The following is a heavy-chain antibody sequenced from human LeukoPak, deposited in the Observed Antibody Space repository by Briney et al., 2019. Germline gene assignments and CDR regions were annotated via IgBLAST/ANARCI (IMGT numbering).Heavy chain of an antibody. Sequence: PSETLSLTCAVYGGSFSGYYWSWIRQPPGKGLEWIGEINHSGSTNYNPSLKSRVTISVDTSKNQFSLKLSSVTAADTAVYYCARPALPAAGTCFDPWGQGTLVTVSS. CDR2: INHSGST. CDR3: ARPALPAAGTCFDP. CDR1: GGSFSGYY. J-gene: IGHJ5*02. V-gene: IGHV4-34*01. D-gene: IGHD6-13*01.